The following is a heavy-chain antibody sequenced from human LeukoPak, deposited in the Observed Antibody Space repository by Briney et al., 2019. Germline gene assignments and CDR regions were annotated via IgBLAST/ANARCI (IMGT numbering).Heavy chain of an antibody. J-gene: IGHJ4*02. V-gene: IGHV1-2*02. CDR2: INPDSGGT. Sequence: GASVKVSFKASGYRFTGYYIHWVRQAPGQGLEWMGWINPDSGGTKYAQKFQGRVTMTRDTSISTAYMELNRLTSDDTAVYYCARRGYDSSGFYHLDYWGQGTLVTVSS. D-gene: IGHD3-22*01. CDR3: ARRGYDSSGFYHLDY. CDR1: GYRFTGYY.